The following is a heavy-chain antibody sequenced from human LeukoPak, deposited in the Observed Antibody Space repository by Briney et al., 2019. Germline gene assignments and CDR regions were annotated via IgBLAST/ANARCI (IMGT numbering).Heavy chain of an antibody. CDR3: AGKDILTGYPDY. V-gene: IGHV3-15*01. D-gene: IGHD3-9*01. Sequence: GGSLRLSCAASGFTFSNAWMSWVRQAPGKGLEWVGRIKSKTDGGTTDYAAPVKGRFTISRDDSKNTLYLQMNSLRAEDTAVYYCAGKDILTGYPDYWGQGTLVTVSS. CDR1: GFTFSNAW. CDR2: IKSKTDGGTT. J-gene: IGHJ4*02.